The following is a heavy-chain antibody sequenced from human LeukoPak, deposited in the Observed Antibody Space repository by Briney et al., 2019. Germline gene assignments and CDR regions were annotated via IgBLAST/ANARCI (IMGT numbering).Heavy chain of an antibody. J-gene: IGHJ3*02. CDR3: ARSIALAGTGAFDI. D-gene: IGHD6-19*01. Sequence: ASVKVSCKASGYSFTSFGISWVRQAPGQGLEWMGWISAYNGNTNYAQKLQGRVTMTTDTSTSTAYMELRSLRSDDTAVYYCARSIALAGTGAFDIWGQGTMVTVSS. CDR1: GYSFTSFG. CDR2: ISAYNGNT. V-gene: IGHV1-18*04.